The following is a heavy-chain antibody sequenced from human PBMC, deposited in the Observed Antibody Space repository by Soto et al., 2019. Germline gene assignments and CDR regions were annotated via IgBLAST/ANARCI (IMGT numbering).Heavy chain of an antibody. J-gene: IGHJ5*02. Sequence: QITLKESGPPVVKPTQTLTLTCTFSGFSLSSSGVGVGWIRQPPGKALEWLALIYWDDDKRYSPSLKSRLTXXKDTSKKQVVLTMTTMDPVDTATYYCAHGTEKFDPWGQGTLVTVSS. CDR3: AHGTEKFDP. CDR2: IYWDDDK. V-gene: IGHV2-5*02. CDR1: GFSLSSSGVG.